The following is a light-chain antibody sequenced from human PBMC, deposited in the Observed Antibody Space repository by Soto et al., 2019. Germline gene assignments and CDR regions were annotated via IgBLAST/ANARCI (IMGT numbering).Light chain of an antibody. V-gene: IGLV2-14*01. CDR2: EVS. CDR3: SSYTTSSTYV. J-gene: IGLJ1*01. CDR1: SSDVGVFNY. Sequence: QSALTQPASVSGSPGQSITISCTVTSSDVGVFNYVSWYQQHPGKAPTLIIYEVSNRPSGVSNRFSGSKSGNTASLTISGLQAEDEADYYCSSYTTSSTYVFGTGTKVTVL.